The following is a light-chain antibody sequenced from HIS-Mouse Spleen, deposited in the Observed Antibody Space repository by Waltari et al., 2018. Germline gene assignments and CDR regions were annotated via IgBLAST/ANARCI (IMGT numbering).Light chain of an antibody. Sequence: QSALTQPASVSGSPGQSITISCTGTSSDVGSYNFVPWYQQHPGKAPKLMIYEGSKRPSGVSNRFSGSKSGNTASLTISGLQAEDEADYYCCSYAGSSTSWVFGGGTKLTVL. J-gene: IGLJ3*02. CDR3: CSYAGSSTSWV. CDR2: EGS. V-gene: IGLV2-23*01. CDR1: SSDVGSYNF.